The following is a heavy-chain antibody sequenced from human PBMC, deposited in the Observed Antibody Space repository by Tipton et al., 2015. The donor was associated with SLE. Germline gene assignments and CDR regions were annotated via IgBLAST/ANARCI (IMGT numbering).Heavy chain of an antibody. CDR1: GFTFSTYA. CDR3: ARAPPPGVRIFAS. V-gene: IGHV3-74*01. J-gene: IGHJ4*02. D-gene: IGHD2-8*01. CDR2: IESDGSGT. Sequence: SLRLSCAASGFTFSTYAMLWVRQAPGKGLVWVSRIESDGSGTVYADSVQGRFTISRDNARNTLYLQLNSLRAEDTAVYYCARAPPPGVRIFASGGQETLVPVPS.